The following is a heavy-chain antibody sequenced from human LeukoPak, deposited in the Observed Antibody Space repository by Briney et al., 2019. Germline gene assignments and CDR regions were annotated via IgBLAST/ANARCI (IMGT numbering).Heavy chain of an antibody. Sequence: PSQTLSLTCTVSGGSISSGSYYWSWIRQPAGKGLAWIGRIYTSGSTNYNPSLKSRVTISVDTSKNQFSLKLSSVTAADTAVYYCARQGQGYDFWSSRGDAFDIWGQGTMVTVSS. D-gene: IGHD3-3*01. J-gene: IGHJ3*02. CDR3: ARQGQGYDFWSSRGDAFDI. CDR1: GGSISSGSYY. CDR2: IYTSGST. V-gene: IGHV4-61*02.